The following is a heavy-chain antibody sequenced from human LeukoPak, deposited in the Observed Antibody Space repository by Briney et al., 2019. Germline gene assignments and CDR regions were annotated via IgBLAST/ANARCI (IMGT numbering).Heavy chain of an antibody. D-gene: IGHD3-10*01. Sequence: ASVKVSCKASGYTFTSYDINWVRQAPGQGLEWMGWINPNSGGTNYAQKFQGRVTMTRDTSISTAYMELSRLRSDDTAVYYCARGRGAHGHGGFGVDYWGQGTLVTVSS. CDR3: ARGRGAHGHGGFGVDY. CDR2: INPNSGGT. CDR1: GYTFTSYD. J-gene: IGHJ4*02. V-gene: IGHV1-2*02.